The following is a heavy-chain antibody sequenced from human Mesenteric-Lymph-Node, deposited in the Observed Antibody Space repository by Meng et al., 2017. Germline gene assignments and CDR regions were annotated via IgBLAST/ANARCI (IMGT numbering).Heavy chain of an antibody. Sequence: VRWQEWGPRRGKPSQTPSITCTVSGGSISRGDYYWSWISQPPGKGLEWIGCIYYSGSTYYNPSLKGRVTISVDTSKNQFSLNLSSVTAADTAVYYCGRDQGRELIDHWGQGTLVTVSS. V-gene: IGHV4-30-4*01. J-gene: IGHJ4*02. CDR1: GGSISRGDYY. D-gene: IGHD1-7*01. CDR2: IYYSGST. CDR3: GRDQGRELIDH.